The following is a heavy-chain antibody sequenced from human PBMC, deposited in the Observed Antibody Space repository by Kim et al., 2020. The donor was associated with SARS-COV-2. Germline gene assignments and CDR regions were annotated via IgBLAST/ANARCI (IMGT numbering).Heavy chain of an antibody. Sequence: GDSVYSADPVTGRYTISRDNAKNSLYLQMNSRRADDTAVYYCARIYDGGDYWGQGTLVTVSS. D-gene: IGHD5-12*01. J-gene: IGHJ4*02. CDR3: ARIYDGGDY. CDR2: GDSV. V-gene: IGHV3-11*01.